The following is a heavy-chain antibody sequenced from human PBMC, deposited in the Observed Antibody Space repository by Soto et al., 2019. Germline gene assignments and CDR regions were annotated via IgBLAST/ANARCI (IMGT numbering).Heavy chain of an antibody. J-gene: IGHJ3*02. CDR1: GFTFSSYG. D-gene: IGHD1-26*01. Sequence: QVQLVESGGGVVQPGRSLRLSCAASGFTFSSYGMHWVRQAPGKGLEWVAVISYDGSNKYYADSVKGRFTISRDNSKNTRYLQMNSLRVEDTAVYYCAKDPGGSYYLYAFDIWGQGTMVTVSS. CDR3: AKDPGGSYYLYAFDI. CDR2: ISYDGSNK. V-gene: IGHV3-30*18.